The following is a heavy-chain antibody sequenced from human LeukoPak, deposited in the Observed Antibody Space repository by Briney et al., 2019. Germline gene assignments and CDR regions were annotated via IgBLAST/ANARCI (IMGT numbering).Heavy chain of an antibody. CDR1: GFTFSSYS. V-gene: IGHV3-21*01. Sequence: GGSLRLSCAASGFTFSSYSMNWVRQAPGKGLEWVSSISSSSSYIYYADSVKGRFTISRDNAKNSLYLQMNSLRAEDTAVYYCARDAIVATITPQEIDYWGQGTLVTVSS. J-gene: IGHJ4*02. CDR3: ARDAIVATITPQEIDY. D-gene: IGHD5-12*01. CDR2: ISSSSSYI.